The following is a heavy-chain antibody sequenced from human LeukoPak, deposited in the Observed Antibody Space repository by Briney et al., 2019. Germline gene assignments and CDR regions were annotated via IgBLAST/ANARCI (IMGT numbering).Heavy chain of an antibody. CDR3: ARDGAITFGGGDWFDP. D-gene: IGHD3-16*01. Sequence: SETLSLSRTVSGGSISCYYWSWIRQPPGKGLEWIGYIYYSGSTNYNPPLKSRVTISVDTSKNQFSLKLSSVTAADTAVYYCARDGAITFGGGDWFDPWGQGTLVTVSS. CDR2: IYYSGST. CDR1: GGSISCYY. J-gene: IGHJ5*02. V-gene: IGHV4-59*01.